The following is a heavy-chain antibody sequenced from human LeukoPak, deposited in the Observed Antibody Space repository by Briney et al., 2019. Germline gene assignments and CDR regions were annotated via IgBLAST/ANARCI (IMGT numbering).Heavy chain of an antibody. D-gene: IGHD6-19*01. CDR2: INPNSGGT. J-gene: IGHJ4*02. V-gene: IGHV1-2*04. CDR3: AREAVAGTSDFDY. Sequence: GASVKVSCKASGYTFTGYYMHWVRQAPGQGLEWRGWINPNSGGTNYAQKFQGWVTMTRDTSISTAYMELSRLRSDDTAVYYCAREAVAGTSDFDYWGQGTLVTVSS. CDR1: GYTFTGYY.